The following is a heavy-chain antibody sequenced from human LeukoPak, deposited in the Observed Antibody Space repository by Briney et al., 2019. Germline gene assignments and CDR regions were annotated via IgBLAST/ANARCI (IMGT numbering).Heavy chain of an antibody. V-gene: IGHV3-23*01. J-gene: IGHJ4*02. D-gene: IGHD5-18*01. CDR1: GFTFSSYA. CDR2: ISGSGGST. Sequence: GGSLRLSCAASGFTFSSYAMSWVRQAPGKGLEWVSAISGSGGSTYYADSVKGRFTISRDNSKNTLYLQMNSLRAEDTAVYYCAKDPLGYSYGYGYYFDYWGQGALVTVSS. CDR3: AKDPLGYSYGYGYYFDY.